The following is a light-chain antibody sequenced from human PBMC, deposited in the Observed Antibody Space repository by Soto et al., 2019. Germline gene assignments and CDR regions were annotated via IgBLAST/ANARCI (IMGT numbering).Light chain of an antibody. Sequence: QSALTQPASVSGSPGQSITISCTGTSSDVGSYNLVSWYQQHPGKAPKLMIYEGSKRPSGVSNRFSGSKSGNTASLTISGLQAEDEAEYYCCSYAGSRNYVFGTVTKVTVL. J-gene: IGLJ1*01. CDR3: CSYAGSRNYV. CDR2: EGS. V-gene: IGLV2-23*01. CDR1: SSDVGSYNL.